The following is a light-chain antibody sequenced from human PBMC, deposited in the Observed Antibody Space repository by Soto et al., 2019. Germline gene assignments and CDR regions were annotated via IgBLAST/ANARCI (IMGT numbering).Light chain of an antibody. CDR3: QQYYKSPGT. Sequence: EVVMTQSPDTLSVSPGGRVTLSCRASQSVSSSLAWYQQKPGQAPRLLIYGASTRATGIPARFSGSGSGTEFTLSISSLQSEDFAVYHCQQYYKSPGTFGQGTKVEIK. CDR1: QSVSSS. J-gene: IGKJ1*01. V-gene: IGKV3-15*01. CDR2: GAS.